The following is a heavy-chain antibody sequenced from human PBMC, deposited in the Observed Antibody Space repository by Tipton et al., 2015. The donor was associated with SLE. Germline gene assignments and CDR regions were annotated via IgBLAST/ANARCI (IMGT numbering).Heavy chain of an antibody. V-gene: IGHV4-34*01. CDR3: ARGKDIVVARDAFDI. CDR1: GGSFSGYY. Sequence: TLSLTCAVYGGSFSGYYWSWIRHPPGKGLEWIGEINHSGSTNYNPSLKSRVTISVDTSKNQFSLKLSSVTAADTAVYYCARGKDIVVARDAFDIWGQGTMVTVSS. CDR2: INHSGST. D-gene: IGHD2-15*01. J-gene: IGHJ3*02.